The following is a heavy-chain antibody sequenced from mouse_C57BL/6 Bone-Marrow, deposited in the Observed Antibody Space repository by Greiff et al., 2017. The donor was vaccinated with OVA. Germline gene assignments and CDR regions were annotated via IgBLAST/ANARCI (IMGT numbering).Heavy chain of an antibody. D-gene: IGHD1-1*01. Sequence: EVKLMESGEGLVKPGGSLKLSCAASGFTFSSYAMSWVRQTPEKRLEWVAYISSGGDYIYYADTVKGRFTISKDNARNTLYLQMSSLKSEDTAMYYCNYCSSFYWYFDFWGTGTTVTVTS. CDR2: ISSGGDYI. J-gene: IGHJ1*03. CDR3: NYCSSFYWYFDF. V-gene: IGHV5-9-1*02. CDR1: GFTFSSYA.